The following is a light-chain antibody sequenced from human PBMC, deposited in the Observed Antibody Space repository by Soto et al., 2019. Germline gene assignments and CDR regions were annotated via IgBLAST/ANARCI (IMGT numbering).Light chain of an antibody. CDR1: QNINSW. V-gene: IGKV1-5*01. Sequence: DIQMTQSPSSLSASVGDRVTISCRASQNINSWLAWYQQKPGQAPKLLIYDVSTLESGVPSRFSGSASGTEFILTINSLRPGDFGTYYCQQYNTYTWTFGQGTTV. CDR2: DVS. CDR3: QQYNTYTWT. J-gene: IGKJ1*01.